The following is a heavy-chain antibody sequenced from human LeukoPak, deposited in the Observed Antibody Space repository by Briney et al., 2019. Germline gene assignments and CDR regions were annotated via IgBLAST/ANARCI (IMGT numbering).Heavy chain of an antibody. CDR1: GYTFTSYD. CDR3: ARHIRKRGIAVAGTPGWFDP. V-gene: IGHV1-8*01. J-gene: IGHJ5*02. D-gene: IGHD6-19*01. CDR2: MNPNSGNT. Sequence: ASVKVSCKASGYTFTSYDINWVRQATGQGLEWMGWMNPNSGNTGYAQKFQGRVTMTRNTSISTAYMELSSLRSEDTAVYYCARHIRKRGIAVAGTPGWFDPWGQGTLVTVSS.